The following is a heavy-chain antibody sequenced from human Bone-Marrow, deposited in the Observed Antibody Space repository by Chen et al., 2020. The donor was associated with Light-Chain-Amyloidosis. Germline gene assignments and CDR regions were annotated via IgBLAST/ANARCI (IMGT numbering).Heavy chain of an antibody. V-gene: IGHV3-21*06. J-gene: IGHJ3*02. CDR2: ISSRSSYT. Sequence: EVQLVESGGGLVKPGGSLRLSCAASGFTFNTYSMNWVRQAPGKGLEWVSSISSRSSYTYYADSVQGRFTISRDNTKNSLFLQMSSLRADDTAVYYCAATRWELLRNAFNIWGQGAMVTVSS. CDR3: AATRWELLRNAFNI. CDR1: GFTFNTYS. D-gene: IGHD1-26*01.